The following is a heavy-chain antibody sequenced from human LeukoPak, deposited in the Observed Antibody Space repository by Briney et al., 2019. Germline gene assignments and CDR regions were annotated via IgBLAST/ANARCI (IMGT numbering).Heavy chain of an antibody. CDR1: GFTFSSYS. J-gene: IGHJ1*01. CDR3: ARRGTYYYDSSGYYGHFQH. CDR2: ISSRSSYI. V-gene: IGHV3-21*01. D-gene: IGHD3-22*01. Sequence: GGSLRLSCAASGFTFSSYSMNWVRQAREKGLEWVSSISSRSSYIYYADSVKGRFTISRDNAKNSLYLQMNSLRAEDTAVYYCARRGTYYYDSSGYYGHFQHWGQGTLVTVSS.